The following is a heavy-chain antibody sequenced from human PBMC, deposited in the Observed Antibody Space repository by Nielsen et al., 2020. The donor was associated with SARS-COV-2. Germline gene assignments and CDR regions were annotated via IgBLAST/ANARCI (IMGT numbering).Heavy chain of an antibody. CDR1: GFVFSSYR. CDR3: ASWSKG. Sequence: GESLKISCAASGFVFSSYRMNWVRQAPGKGLEWVSSISSSTYYKYYAASVRGRFTISRDNAKNSLILQMNSLRAEDMAVYYCASWSKGWGQGTLVTVSS. V-gene: IGHV3-21*01. J-gene: IGHJ4*02. CDR2: ISSSTYYK.